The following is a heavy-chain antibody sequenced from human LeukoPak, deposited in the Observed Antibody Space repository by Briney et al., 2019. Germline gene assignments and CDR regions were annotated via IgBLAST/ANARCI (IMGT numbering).Heavy chain of an antibody. V-gene: IGHV4-39*07. D-gene: IGHD3-10*01. J-gene: IGHJ4*02. CDR2: IYYSGST. Sequence: SSGTLSLTCTVSGGSISSSSYYWGWIRQPPGKGLEWIGSIYYSGSTYYNPSLKSRVTISVDTSKNQFSLKLSSVTAADTAVYYCARDPRGSSFFDYWGQGTLVTVSS. CDR1: GGSISSSSYY. CDR3: ARDPRGSSFFDY.